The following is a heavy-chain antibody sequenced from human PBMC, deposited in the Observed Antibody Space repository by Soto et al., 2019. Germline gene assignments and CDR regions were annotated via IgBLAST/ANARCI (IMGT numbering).Heavy chain of an antibody. CDR2: ISSSSSYI. CDR1: GFTFSSYS. V-gene: IGHV3-21*01. D-gene: IGHD3-22*01. Sequence: GGSLRLSCAASGFTFSSYSMNWVRQAPGKGLEWVSSISSSSSYIYYADSVKGRFTISRDNAKNSLYLQMNSLRAEDTAVYYCATYYYDSSGAFDPWGQGTLVTVYS. CDR3: ATYYYDSSGAFDP. J-gene: IGHJ5*02.